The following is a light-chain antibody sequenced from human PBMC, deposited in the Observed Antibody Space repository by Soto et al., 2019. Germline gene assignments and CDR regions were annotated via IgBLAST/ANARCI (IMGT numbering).Light chain of an antibody. CDR2: AAS. Sequence: DIQLTQSPSFLSASVGDRVSITCRASQGIASDLAWFQQKPGKAPELLIFAASTLRSGVPSRFSGSGSGTDYTLTISSLQPEDFATYYCQQLYNYPRTFGQGTKVEIK. CDR3: QQLYNYPRT. V-gene: IGKV1-9*01. CDR1: QGIASD. J-gene: IGKJ1*01.